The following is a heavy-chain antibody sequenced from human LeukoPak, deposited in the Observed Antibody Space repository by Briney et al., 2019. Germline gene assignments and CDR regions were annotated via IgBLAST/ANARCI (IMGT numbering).Heavy chain of an antibody. CDR2: ISSSSSYI. J-gene: IGHJ3*02. CDR1: GFTFSSYS. Sequence: GGSLRLSCAASGFTFSSYSMNWVRQAPGKGLEWVSSISSSSSYIYYADSVKGRFTISRDNAKNSLYLQMNSLRAEDTAVYYCARDRGSLDAFDIWGQGTNVTVSS. D-gene: IGHD1-26*01. CDR3: ARDRGSLDAFDI. V-gene: IGHV3-21*01.